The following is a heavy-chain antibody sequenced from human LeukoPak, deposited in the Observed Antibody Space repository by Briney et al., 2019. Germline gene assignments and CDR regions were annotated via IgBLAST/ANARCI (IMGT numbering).Heavy chain of an antibody. D-gene: IGHD6-6*01. Sequence: GGSLRLSCTASGFTSSDYWMTWVRQAPGKGPEWVANIKQDGSQRYHVDSVRGRFTISRDNAKNSLFLQMNGLRAEDTAVYYCARRGGSSSRRSPIDYWGQGTLVTVSS. CDR2: IKQDGSQR. V-gene: IGHV3-7*01. J-gene: IGHJ4*02. CDR3: ARRGGSSSRRSPIDY. CDR1: GFTSSDYW.